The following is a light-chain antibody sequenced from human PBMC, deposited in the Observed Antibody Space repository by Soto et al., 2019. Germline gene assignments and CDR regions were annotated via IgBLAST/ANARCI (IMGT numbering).Light chain of an antibody. CDR2: EGS. Sequence: QSALTQPASVSGSPGQSITISCTGTSSDVGSYNLVSWYQQHPGKAPKIMIYEGSKRPSGVSNRFSGSKSGNTSSLTISGHHAEEEADYYCCSYAGSSTLVFGGGTKLTV. CDR1: SSDVGSYNL. V-gene: IGLV2-23*01. CDR3: CSYAGSSTLV. J-gene: IGLJ2*01.